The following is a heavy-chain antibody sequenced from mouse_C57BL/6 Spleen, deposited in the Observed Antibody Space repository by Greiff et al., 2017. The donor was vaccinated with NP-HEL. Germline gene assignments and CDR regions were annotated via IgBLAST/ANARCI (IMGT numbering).Heavy chain of an antibody. CDR1: GYTFTDYE. CDR2: IDPETGGT. D-gene: IGHD1-1*01. CDR3: TRDPSYYGSSYWYFDV. V-gene: IGHV1-15*01. Sequence: VQLQQSGAELVRPGASVTLSCKASGYTFTDYEMHWVKQTPVHGLEWIGAIDPETGGTAYNQKFKGKAILTADKSSSTAYMELRSLTSEDSAVYYCTRDPSYYGSSYWYFDVWGTGTTDTVSS. J-gene: IGHJ1*03.